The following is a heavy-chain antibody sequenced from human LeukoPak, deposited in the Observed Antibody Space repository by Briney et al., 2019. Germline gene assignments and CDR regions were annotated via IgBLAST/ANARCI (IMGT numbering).Heavy chain of an antibody. CDR3: ATIDYYDSSGYVDVFDI. V-gene: IGHV3-30*04. CDR2: ISYDGSNK. Sequence: PGRSLRLSCAASGFTFSSFAMHGVRQAPGKGLEWVAVISYDGSNKYYADSVKGRFTLSRDNSRNTLYLQMNGLRADDTAVYYCATIDYYDSSGYVDVFDIWGQGTMVTVSS. CDR1: GFTFSSFA. J-gene: IGHJ3*02. D-gene: IGHD3-22*01.